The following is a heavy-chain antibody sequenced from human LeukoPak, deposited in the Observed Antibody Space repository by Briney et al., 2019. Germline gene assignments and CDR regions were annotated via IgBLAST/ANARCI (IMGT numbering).Heavy chain of an antibody. CDR1: GGSFSGYY. D-gene: IGHD6-13*01. Sequence: SETLSLTCAVYGGSFSGYYWSWLRQPPGKGLEGIGEINHSGSTNYNPSLKSRVTISVDTSKNQFSLKLSSVTAADPAVYYCARATYSSSLGYWGQGTLVTVSS. J-gene: IGHJ4*02. CDR2: INHSGST. CDR3: ARATYSSSLGY. V-gene: IGHV4-34*01.